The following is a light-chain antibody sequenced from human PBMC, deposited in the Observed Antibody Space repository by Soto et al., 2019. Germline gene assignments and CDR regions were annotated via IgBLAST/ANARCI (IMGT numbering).Light chain of an antibody. CDR1: SDDIGVNNY. CDR2: EAA. J-gene: IGLJ2*01. CDR3: TSYTSASTLV. Sequence: QSVLTQPASVSGSPGQSITISCTGNSDDIGVNNYVSWYQHHPGKAPKILIYEAANRPSGISHRFSGSKSGNTASLTISGLQAEDEAHYFCTSYTSASTLVFGGGTKLTLL. V-gene: IGLV2-14*01.